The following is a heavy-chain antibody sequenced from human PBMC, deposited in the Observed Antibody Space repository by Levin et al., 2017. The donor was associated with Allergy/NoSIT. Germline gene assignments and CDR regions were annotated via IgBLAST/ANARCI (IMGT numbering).Heavy chain of an antibody. CDR2: INEDGSEK. V-gene: IGHV3-7*01. J-gene: IGHJ4*02. CDR1: KFTFSTYW. CDR3: TRSFDY. Sequence: GESLKISCAASKFTFSTYWMNWVRQPPGKGLEWLANINEDGSEKYYVDSVQGRFTISRDNAKNSLYLHMNSLRAEDTAVYYCTRSFDYWGQGTLVTVSS.